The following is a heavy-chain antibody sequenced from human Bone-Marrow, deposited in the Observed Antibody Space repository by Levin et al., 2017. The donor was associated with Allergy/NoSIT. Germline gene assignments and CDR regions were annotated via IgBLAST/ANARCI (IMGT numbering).Heavy chain of an antibody. Sequence: PVASVKVSCKASGSTFSRSAISWVRQAPGQGFEWMGGIIPIFGTPNYAQKFQGRVTITADESTTTAYMELSSLRSEDTAVYYCATDYGGAWTHCTTTTCHTEDHYDAMDVWGQGTTVTVSS. CDR1: GSTFSRSA. CDR3: ATDYGGAWTHCTTTTCHTEDHYDAMDV. J-gene: IGHJ6*02. V-gene: IGHV1-69*13. CDR2: IIPIFGTP. D-gene: IGHD4-23*01.